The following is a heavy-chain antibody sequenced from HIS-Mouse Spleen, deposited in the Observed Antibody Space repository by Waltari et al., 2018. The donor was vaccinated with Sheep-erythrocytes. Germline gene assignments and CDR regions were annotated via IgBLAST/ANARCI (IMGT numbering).Heavy chain of an antibody. CDR3: ARDSVRRDHFDY. J-gene: IGHJ4*02. V-gene: IGHV1-69*01. D-gene: IGHD3-10*01. Sequence: VQLVQSGAEVKKPGSPVKVSCTALGGTFGSYAISWVRQAPGQGLEWMGGIIPIFGTANYAQKFQGRVTITADESTSTAYMELSSLRSEDTAVYYCARDSVRRDHFDYWGQGTLVTVSS. CDR1: GGTFGSYA. CDR2: IIPIFGTA.